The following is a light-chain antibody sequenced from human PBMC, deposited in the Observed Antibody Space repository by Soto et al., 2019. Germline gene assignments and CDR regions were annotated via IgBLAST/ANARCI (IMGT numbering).Light chain of an antibody. CDR2: GAS. Sequence: ENVLTQSPATLSVSPGERATLSCRASESVSSNLVWYQQKPGQAPRLLISGASTRVTGIPARFSGSGSGTEFTLTISSLQSEDFAVYYCLQYKNWPRTFGQGTKVEIK. V-gene: IGKV3-15*01. CDR1: ESVSSN. CDR3: LQYKNWPRT. J-gene: IGKJ1*01.